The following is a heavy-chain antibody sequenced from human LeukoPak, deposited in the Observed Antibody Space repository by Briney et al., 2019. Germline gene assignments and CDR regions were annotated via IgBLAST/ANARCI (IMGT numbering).Heavy chain of an antibody. V-gene: IGHV3-9*01. CDR2: ISWNSGSI. CDR3: AKMLGLGAGSDAFDI. D-gene: IGHD2-2*01. Sequence: GGSLRLSCAASGFTFDDYAMHWVRQAPGKGLEWASGISWNSGSIGYADSVKGRFTISRDNAKNSLYLQMNSLRAEDTALYYCAKMLGLGAGSDAFDIWGQGTMVTVSS. J-gene: IGHJ3*02. CDR1: GFTFDDYA.